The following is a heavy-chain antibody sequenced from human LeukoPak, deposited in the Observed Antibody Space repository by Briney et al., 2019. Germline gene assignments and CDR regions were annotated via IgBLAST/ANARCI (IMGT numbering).Heavy chain of an antibody. CDR3: ARGPGLKGDY. CDR1: GFTFSSYA. Sequence: GGSLRLSCAASGFTFSSYAMSWVRQAPGKGLEWVSAISGSGGSTYYADSVKGRFTISRDNAKNSLYLQMNSLRAEDTAVYYCARGPGLKGDYWGQGTLVTVSS. CDR2: ISGSGGST. V-gene: IGHV3-23*01. D-gene: IGHD2-8*02. J-gene: IGHJ4*02.